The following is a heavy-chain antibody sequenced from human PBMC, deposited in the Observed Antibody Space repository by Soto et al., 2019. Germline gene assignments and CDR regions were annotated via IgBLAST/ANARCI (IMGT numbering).Heavy chain of an antibody. CDR3: SSWYGGPRDLQAY. V-gene: IGHV4-4*03. D-gene: IGHD1-1*01. CDR1: GGFTSRSNW. Sequence: PQTLSPTRAVSGGFTSRSNWWSCGRLPQGKGLEWIGEIYHSGNTNYNPSLKSRVTISVDKSKNQFSLRLTSVTAADSAVYYCSSWYGGPRDLQAYSGQGSLVTVSA. J-gene: IGHJ4*02. CDR2: IYHSGNT.